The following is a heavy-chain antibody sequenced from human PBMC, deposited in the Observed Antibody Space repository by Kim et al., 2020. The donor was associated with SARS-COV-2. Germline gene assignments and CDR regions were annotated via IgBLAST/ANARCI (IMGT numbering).Heavy chain of an antibody. D-gene: IGHD3-16*02. V-gene: IGHV3-30*18. Sequence: GGSLRLSCAASGFTFSSYGMHWVRQAPGKGLEWVAVISYDGSNKYYADSVKGRFTISRDNSKNTLYLQMNSLRAEDTAVYYCAKYPLRLGELSAGAVDYWGQGTLVTVSS. CDR3: AKYPLRLGELSAGAVDY. J-gene: IGHJ4*02. CDR1: GFTFSSYG. CDR2: ISYDGSNK.